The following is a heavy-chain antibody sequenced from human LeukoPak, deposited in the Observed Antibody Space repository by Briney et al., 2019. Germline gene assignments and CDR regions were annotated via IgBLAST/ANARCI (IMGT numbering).Heavy chain of an antibody. CDR3: ARDLGPSIAAAGDFDY. CDR1: GYTFTSYG. D-gene: IGHD6-13*01. V-gene: IGHV1-18*01. Sequence: ASVKVSCKASGYTFTSYGISWVRQAPGQGLEWMGWISAYNGNTNYAQKLQGRVTMTTDTSTSTAHMELRSLRSDDTAVYYCARDLGPSIAAAGDFDYWGQGTLVTVSS. CDR2: ISAYNGNT. J-gene: IGHJ4*02.